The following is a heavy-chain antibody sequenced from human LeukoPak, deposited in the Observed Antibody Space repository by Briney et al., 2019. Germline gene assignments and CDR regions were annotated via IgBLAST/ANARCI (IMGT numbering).Heavy chain of an antibody. J-gene: IGHJ5*02. V-gene: IGHV3-48*04. D-gene: IGHD6-13*01. CDR1: GFTYTNYA. Sequence: QPGGSLRLSCAASGFTYTNYAMNWVRQAPGKGLEWVSYISSSGSTIYYADSVKGRFTISRDNAKNSLYLQMNSLRAEDTAVYYCAREYIAAAGTGNWFDPWGQGTLVTVSS. CDR2: ISSSGSTI. CDR3: AREYIAAAGTGNWFDP.